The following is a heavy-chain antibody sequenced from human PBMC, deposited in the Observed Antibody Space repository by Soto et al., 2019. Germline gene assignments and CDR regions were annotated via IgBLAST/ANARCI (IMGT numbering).Heavy chain of an antibody. CDR3: ARESPRNYDFWSGYNTYGMDV. V-gene: IGHV1-46*01. J-gene: IGHJ6*02. Sequence: ASVKVSCKSSGYTFTSYYMHWVRQAPGQGLEWMGIINPSGGSTSYAQKFQGRVTMTRDTSTSTVYMELSRLRSEDTAVYYCARESPRNYDFWSGYNTYGMDVWGQGTTVTVSS. CDR1: GYTFTSYY. D-gene: IGHD3-3*01. CDR2: INPSGGST.